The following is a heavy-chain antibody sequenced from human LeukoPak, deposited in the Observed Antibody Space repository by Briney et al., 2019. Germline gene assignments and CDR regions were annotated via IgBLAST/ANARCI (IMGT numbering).Heavy chain of an antibody. J-gene: IGHJ4*02. D-gene: IGHD1-26*01. Sequence: SQTLSLTCTVSGGSISSGGYYWSWIRQPPGKGLEWIGYIYHSGSTYYNPSLKSRVTISVDRSKNQFSLKLSSVTAVDTAVYYCARRLGGGDYFDYWGQGTLVTVSS. CDR3: ARRLGGGDYFDY. CDR2: IYHSGST. V-gene: IGHV4-30-2*01. CDR1: GGSISSGGYY.